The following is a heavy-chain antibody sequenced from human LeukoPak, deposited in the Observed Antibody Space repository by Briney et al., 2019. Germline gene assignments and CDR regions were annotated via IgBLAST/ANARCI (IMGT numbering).Heavy chain of an antibody. CDR2: ISSSSSYI. CDR3: ASRYCSGGSCYLSYYGMDV. CDR1: GFTFSSYS. Sequence: PGGSLRLSCAASGFTFSSYSMNWVRQAPGKGLEWVSSISSSSSYIYYADSVKGRFTISRDNAKNSLYLQMNSLRAEDTAVYYCASRYCSGGSCYLSYYGMDVWGKGTTVTVSS. D-gene: IGHD2-15*01. J-gene: IGHJ6*04. V-gene: IGHV3-21*01.